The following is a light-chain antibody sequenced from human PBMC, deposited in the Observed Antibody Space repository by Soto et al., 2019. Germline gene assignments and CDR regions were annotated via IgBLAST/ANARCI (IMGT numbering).Light chain of an antibody. V-gene: IGKV1-39*01. CDR3: QQSYSTPPT. J-gene: IGKJ2*01. CDR2: AAS. Sequence: DIQMTQSPSSLSASVGDRVTITCRASQSISSYLNWYQQKPGKAPKLLIYAASSMQSRVPSRFSGSGSGTHFTLTISSLQPEDFATYYCQQSYSTPPTFGQGTKREI. CDR1: QSISSY.